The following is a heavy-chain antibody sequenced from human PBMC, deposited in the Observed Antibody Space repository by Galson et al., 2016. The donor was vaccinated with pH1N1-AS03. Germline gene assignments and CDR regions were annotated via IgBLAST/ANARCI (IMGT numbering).Heavy chain of an antibody. CDR3: AKGGTNFDS. J-gene: IGHJ4*02. CDR1: GSTFSSSW. V-gene: IGHV3-7*01. Sequence: SLRLSCAASGSTFSSSWMSWVRQAPGKGLEWVANIRQDGSDKYYVDSVRGRFTISRDNAKNSLYLQMNSLRAEDTAVYYCAKGGTNFDSWGQGTLVTVSS. CDR2: IRQDGSDK. D-gene: IGHD1-26*01.